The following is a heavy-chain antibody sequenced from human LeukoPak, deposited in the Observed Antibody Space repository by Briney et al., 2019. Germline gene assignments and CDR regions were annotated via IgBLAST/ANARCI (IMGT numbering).Heavy chain of an antibody. D-gene: IGHD3-22*01. Sequence: ASVKVSCKASGYTFTSYGISWGRQAPGQGLEWMGWISAYNGNTNYAQKLQGRVTMTTDTSTSTAYMELRRLRSDDTAVYYCARARPQNYDSSRYYSAAFDIWGQGTMVTVSS. CDR3: ARARPQNYDSSRYYSAAFDI. V-gene: IGHV1-18*01. CDR1: GYTFTSYG. CDR2: ISAYNGNT. J-gene: IGHJ3*02.